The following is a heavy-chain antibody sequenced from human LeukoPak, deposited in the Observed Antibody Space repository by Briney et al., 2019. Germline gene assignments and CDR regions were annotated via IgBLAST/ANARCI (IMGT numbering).Heavy chain of an antibody. Sequence: PSETLSLTCTVSGGSISPYYWGWIRLPPGKGLEWLGSVYYSGSTDYNPSLKSRVTISVGTSKNQFSLKLSSVTAADTAVYYCAKGVVPAAMYEGYGMDVWGQGTTVTVSS. D-gene: IGHD2-2*01. J-gene: IGHJ6*02. CDR2: VYYSGST. V-gene: IGHV4-59*01. CDR1: GGSISPYY. CDR3: AKGVVPAAMYEGYGMDV.